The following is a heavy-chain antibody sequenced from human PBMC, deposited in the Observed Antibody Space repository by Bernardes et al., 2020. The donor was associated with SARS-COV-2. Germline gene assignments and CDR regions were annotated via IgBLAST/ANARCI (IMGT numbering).Heavy chain of an antibody. CDR2: INPNSGGT. CDR1: GYTFTGYY. CDR3: AKGELDLGAYYDFWSGGLTRHYYYYGMDV. Sequence: ASVKVSCKASGYTFTGYYMHWVRQAPGQGLEWMGWINPNSGGTNYAQKFQGWVTMTRDTSISTAYMELSRLRSDDTAVYYCAKGELDLGAYYDFWSGGLTRHYYYYGMDVWGQGTTVTVSS. D-gene: IGHD3-3*01. V-gene: IGHV1-2*04. J-gene: IGHJ6*02.